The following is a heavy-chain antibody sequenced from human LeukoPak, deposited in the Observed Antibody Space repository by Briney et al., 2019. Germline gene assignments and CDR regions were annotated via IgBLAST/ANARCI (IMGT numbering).Heavy chain of an antibody. CDR3: ARDHWNDVVVYYFDY. CDR1: GFTFSSYG. D-gene: IGHD1-1*01. CDR2: IWYDGSNK. V-gene: IGHV3-33*01. J-gene: IGHJ4*02. Sequence: GGSLRLSCAASGFTFSSYGMHWVRQAPGKGLEWVAVIWYDGSNKYYADSVKGRFTISRDNSKNTLYLQMNSLRAEDTAVYYCARDHWNDVVVYYFDYWGQGTLVTVSS.